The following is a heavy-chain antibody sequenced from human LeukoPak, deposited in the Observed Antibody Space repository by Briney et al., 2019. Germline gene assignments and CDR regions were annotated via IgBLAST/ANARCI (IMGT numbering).Heavy chain of an antibody. V-gene: IGHV4-38-2*02. Sequence: AETLSLICTLSGYSISSGYYWGWIRQPPGTGLAWLGRIYHSGSTSYTPCLTSRVTISVHTSKNQVSLKLSSVTAADTAVYNCARGYNWNGYNRFDPWGQGTLVTVSS. CDR3: ARGYNWNGYNRFDP. CDR2: IYHSGST. D-gene: IGHD1-1*01. CDR1: GYSISSGYY. J-gene: IGHJ5*02.